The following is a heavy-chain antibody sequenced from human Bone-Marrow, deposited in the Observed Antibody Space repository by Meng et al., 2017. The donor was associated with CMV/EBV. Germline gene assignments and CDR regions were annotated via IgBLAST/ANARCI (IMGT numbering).Heavy chain of an antibody. Sequence: GGSLRLSCAASGFSLNKHEMNWVRQAPGKGLEWVSYISSSGSTIYYADSVKGRFTISRDNSKNTLYLQMNSLRAEDTAVYYCARDFSRMDVWGQGTTVTVSS. D-gene: IGHD2/OR15-2a*01. CDR2: ISSSGSTI. V-gene: IGHV3-48*01. CDR1: GFSLNKHE. CDR3: ARDFSRMDV. J-gene: IGHJ6*02.